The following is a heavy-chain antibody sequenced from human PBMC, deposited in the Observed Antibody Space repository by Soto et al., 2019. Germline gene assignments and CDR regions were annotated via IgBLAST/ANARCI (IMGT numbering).Heavy chain of an antibody. D-gene: IGHD4-4*01. V-gene: IGHV4-4*02. CDR3: ARGSSYSNYYYYGMDV. Sequence: KTSETLSLTCAVSGGSISSYNWWSWVRRPPGKGLEWIGEIYHSGNTNYNPSLKSRVTISVDKSKNQFSLKLSSVTAADTAVYYCARGSSYSNYYYYGMDVWGQGTTVTVSS. J-gene: IGHJ6*02. CDR1: GGSISSYNW. CDR2: IYHSGNT.